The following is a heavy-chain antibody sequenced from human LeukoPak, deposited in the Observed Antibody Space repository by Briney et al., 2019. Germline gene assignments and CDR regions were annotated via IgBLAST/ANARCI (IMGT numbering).Heavy chain of an antibody. CDR2: ITWNSGSI. J-gene: IGHJ4*02. D-gene: IGHD3-9*01. Sequence: PGRPLRLPCAASGFTFDDYAMHWVRQVPGKGLEWVSGITWNSGSIGYADSVKGRFTISRDNAKNSLFLQMNSLRAEDTAFYYCVKDMGGILTGSFDYWGQGTLVTVSS. CDR3: VKDMGGILTGSFDY. CDR1: GFTFDDYA. V-gene: IGHV3-9*01.